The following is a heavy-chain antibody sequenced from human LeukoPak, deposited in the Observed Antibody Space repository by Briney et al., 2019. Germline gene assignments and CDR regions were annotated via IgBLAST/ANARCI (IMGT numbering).Heavy chain of an antibody. CDR2: ISAYNGNT. V-gene: IGHV1-18*04. Sequence: ASVKVSCKASGYTFTGYYMHWVRQAPGQGLEWMGWISAYNGNTNYAQKLQGRVTMTTDTSTSTAYMELRSLRSDDTAVYYCARDGSSSPPRSFDPWGQGTLVTVSS. CDR1: GYTFTGYY. J-gene: IGHJ5*02. CDR3: ARDGSSSPPRSFDP. D-gene: IGHD6-13*01.